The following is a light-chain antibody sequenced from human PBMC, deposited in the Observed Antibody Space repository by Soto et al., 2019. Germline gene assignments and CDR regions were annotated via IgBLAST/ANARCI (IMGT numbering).Light chain of an antibody. Sequence: DIVLTQSPGTLSLSPGERATLSCRASQSVSSTYLAWCQQKPGQAPRLLIYGASTRATGIPDRFSGTGSGTDFTLTISRLEPEDFAVYYCQHFGDSPITFGQGTRLEIK. CDR1: QSVSSTY. V-gene: IGKV3-20*01. CDR3: QHFGDSPIT. J-gene: IGKJ5*01. CDR2: GAS.